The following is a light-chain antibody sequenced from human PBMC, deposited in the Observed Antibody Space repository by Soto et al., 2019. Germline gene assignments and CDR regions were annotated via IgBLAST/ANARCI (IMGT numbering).Light chain of an antibody. J-gene: IGKJ5*01. V-gene: IGKV3-20*01. CDR1: ERIYSAY. Sequence: EVVLTQSPGTLSLSRGERSTRSCRASERIYSAYLGWYQQKPGQAPRLLIYGTYSRATGITDRFSGSGSGTDFTLTISRLEPEDFAVYYCQQYGNSPITVGQGTRLEIK. CDR3: QQYGNSPIT. CDR2: GTY.